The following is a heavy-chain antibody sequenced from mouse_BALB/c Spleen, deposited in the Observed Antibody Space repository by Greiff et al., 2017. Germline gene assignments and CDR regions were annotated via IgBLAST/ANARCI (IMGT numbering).Heavy chain of an antibody. J-gene: IGHJ1*01. CDR3: TRDSSSWYFDV. Sequence: EVMLVESGGGLVKPGGSLKLSCAASGFTFSSYTMSWVRQTPEKRLEWVATISSGGSYTYYPDSVKGRFTISRDNAKNTLYLQMSSLKSEDTAMYYCTRDSSSWYFDVWGAGTTVTVSS. D-gene: IGHD1-1*01. V-gene: IGHV5-6-4*01. CDR2: ISSGGSYT. CDR1: GFTFSSYT.